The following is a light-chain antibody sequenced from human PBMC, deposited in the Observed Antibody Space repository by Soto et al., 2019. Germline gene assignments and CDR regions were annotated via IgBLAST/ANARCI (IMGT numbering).Light chain of an antibody. CDR2: KAS. J-gene: IGKJ1*01. V-gene: IGKV1-5*03. CDR3: QQYNSYSAGT. CDR1: QSISSW. Sequence: DIQMTQSPSTLSASVGDRVTITCRASQSISSWLAWYQQKPGKAPKLLIYKASTLESGVPSRFSGSGSGTEFTLAISSLQPDDCATYYCQQYNSYSAGTFGQGTKVDIK.